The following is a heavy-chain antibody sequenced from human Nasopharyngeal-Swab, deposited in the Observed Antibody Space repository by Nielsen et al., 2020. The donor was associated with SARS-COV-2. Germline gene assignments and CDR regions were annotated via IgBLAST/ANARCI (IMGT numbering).Heavy chain of an antibody. D-gene: IGHD4-17*01. Sequence: VRQAPGKGLEWVSSISSSSSYIYYADSAKGRFTISRDNAKNSLYLQMNSLRAEDTAVYYCARDHDYGDYYFDYWGQGTLVTVSS. V-gene: IGHV3-21*01. J-gene: IGHJ4*02. CDR3: ARDHDYGDYYFDY. CDR2: ISSSSSYI.